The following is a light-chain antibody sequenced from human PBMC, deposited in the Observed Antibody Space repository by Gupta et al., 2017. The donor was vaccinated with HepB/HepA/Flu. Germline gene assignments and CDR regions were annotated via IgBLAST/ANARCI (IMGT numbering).Light chain of an antibody. CDR3: QQYYSTLS. Sequence: DIVMTQSPASLAVSLGERATINCKSSQRVLSSANNKNYLAWYQQKPGQPPKLLIYWASTRESGVPDRFSGSGSGTDFTLTITSLQAEDVAVYSCQQYYSTLSFGPGTKVDIK. V-gene: IGKV4-1*01. CDR2: WAS. CDR1: QRVLSSANNKNY. J-gene: IGKJ3*01.